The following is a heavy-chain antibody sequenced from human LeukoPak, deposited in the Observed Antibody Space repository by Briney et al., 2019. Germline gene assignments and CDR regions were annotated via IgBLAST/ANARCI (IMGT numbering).Heavy chain of an antibody. V-gene: IGHV3-74*01. Sequence: GGSLRLSCAASGFTFSSYEMNWVRQAPGKGLEWVSLISSDGSITSYADSVKGRFTISRDNAKNTVYLQMNSLRVEDTAVYYCARRVGSSESSYYFDYWGQGTLVTVSS. CDR1: GFTFSSYE. CDR2: ISSDGSIT. J-gene: IGHJ4*02. CDR3: ARRVGSSESSYYFDY. D-gene: IGHD3-22*01.